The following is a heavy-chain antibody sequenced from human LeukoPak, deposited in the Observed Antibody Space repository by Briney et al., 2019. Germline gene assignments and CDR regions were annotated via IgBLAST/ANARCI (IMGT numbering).Heavy chain of an antibody. Sequence: ASVKVPCKVSGYTLTELSMHWVRQAPGKGLEWMGGFDPEDGETIYAQKFQGRVTMTEDTSTDTAYMELSSLRSEDTAVYYCATEGPGVYWFDPWGQGTLVTVSS. D-gene: IGHD6-13*01. J-gene: IGHJ5*02. CDR1: GYTLTELS. V-gene: IGHV1-24*01. CDR3: ATEGPGVYWFDP. CDR2: FDPEDGET.